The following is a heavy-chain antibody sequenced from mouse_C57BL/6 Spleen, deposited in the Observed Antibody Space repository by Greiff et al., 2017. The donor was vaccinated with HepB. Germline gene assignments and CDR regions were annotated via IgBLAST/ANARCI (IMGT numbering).Heavy chain of an antibody. Sequence: VQRVESGAELVRPGTSVKMSCKASGYTFTNYWIGWAKQRPGHGLEWIGDIYPGGGYTNYNEKFKGKATLTADKSSSTAYMQFSSLTSEDSAIYYCARNYGSSRGYFDVWGTGTTVTVSS. D-gene: IGHD1-1*01. CDR3: ARNYGSSRGYFDV. V-gene: IGHV1-63*01. CDR2: IYPGGGYT. J-gene: IGHJ1*03. CDR1: GYTFTNYW.